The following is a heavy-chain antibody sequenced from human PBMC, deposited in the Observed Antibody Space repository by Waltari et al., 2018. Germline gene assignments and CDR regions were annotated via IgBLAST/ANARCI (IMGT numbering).Heavy chain of an antibody. CDR1: GFDVTDNS. CDR3: ARGLTDTYHYHYYMDV. Sequence: DVQLVESGGALIQGGGSLRLSCAVSGFDVTDNSINWVRQAPGRGLGWVAVVSRNNYTNYADSVAGRLIISRDISKNTLYLQMYSLRLEDTAVYFCARGLTDTYHYHYYMDVWGRGTTVTVSS. D-gene: IGHD3-16*02. CDR2: VSRNNYT. J-gene: IGHJ6*03. V-gene: IGHV3-53*01.